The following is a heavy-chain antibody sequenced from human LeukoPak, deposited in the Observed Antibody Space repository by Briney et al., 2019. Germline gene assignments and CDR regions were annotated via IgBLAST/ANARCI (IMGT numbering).Heavy chain of an antibody. CDR1: GYSISSGYY. Sequence: SETLSLTCTVSGYSISSGYYWGWIRQPPGKGLEWIGSIYHSGSTYYNPSLKSRVTISVDTSKNQFSLKLSSVTAADTAVYYCARGKTMTTVTYNWFDPWGQGTLVTVSS. J-gene: IGHJ5*02. CDR3: ARGKTMTTVTYNWFDP. D-gene: IGHD4-17*01. CDR2: IYHSGST. V-gene: IGHV4-38-2*02.